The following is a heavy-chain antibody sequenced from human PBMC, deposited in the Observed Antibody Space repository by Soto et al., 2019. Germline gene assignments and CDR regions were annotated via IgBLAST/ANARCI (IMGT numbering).Heavy chain of an antibody. CDR3: ARGPRGVVKDDFAY. V-gene: IGHV1-18*01. CDR2: ISAYNGNT. D-gene: IGHD3-3*01. CDR1: GYTFTSYG. J-gene: IGHJ4*02. Sequence: ASVKVSCKASGYTFTSYGISWVRQAPGQGLEWMGWISAYNGNTNYAQKLQGRVTMTTDTSTSTAYMELRSLRSDDTAVYYCARGPRGVVKDDFAYWGQGTLVTVSS.